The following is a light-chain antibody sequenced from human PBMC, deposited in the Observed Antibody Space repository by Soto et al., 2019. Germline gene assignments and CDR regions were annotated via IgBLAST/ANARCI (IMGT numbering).Light chain of an antibody. CDR3: QHRMNWPLT. Sequence: EIKMTQSPATLSVSAGGRSALACRASQSVSTNLAWYQQKPGQAPRLLIYGASTRATGIPARFSGSGSETDFTLTISSLEPEDFVVYYCQHRMNWPLTFGQGTRLEIK. J-gene: IGKJ5*01. CDR2: GAS. V-gene: IGKV3D-15*01. CDR1: QSVSTN.